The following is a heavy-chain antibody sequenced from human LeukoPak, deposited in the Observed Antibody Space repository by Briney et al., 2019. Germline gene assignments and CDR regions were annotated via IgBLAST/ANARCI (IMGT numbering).Heavy chain of an antibody. CDR2: ISSSSSYT. CDR3: ASGSFQYFDY. Sequence: GSLRLSCAASGFTFSDYYMSWIRQAPGKGLEWVSYISSSSSYTNYADSVKGRFTISRDNAKNSLYLQMNSLRAEDTAVYYCASGSFQYFDYWGQGTLVTVSS. V-gene: IGHV3-11*03. D-gene: IGHD1-26*01. J-gene: IGHJ4*02. CDR1: GFTFSDYY.